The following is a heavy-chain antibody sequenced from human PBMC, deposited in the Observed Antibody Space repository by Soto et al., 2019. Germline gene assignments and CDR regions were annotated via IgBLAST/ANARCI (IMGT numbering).Heavy chain of an antibody. CDR1: GFTFSSYG. CDR2: IWYDGSNK. CDR3: ARDLMVRADYYYVMDV. V-gene: IGHV3-33*01. Sequence: QVQLVESGGGVVQPGRSLRLSCAASGFTFSSYGMHWVRQAPGKGLEWVAVIWYDGSNKYYADSVKGRFTISRDNSKNTLYLQMNSLRAEDTAVYYCARDLMVRADYYYVMDVWGQGTTVPVSS. J-gene: IGHJ6*02. D-gene: IGHD3-10*01.